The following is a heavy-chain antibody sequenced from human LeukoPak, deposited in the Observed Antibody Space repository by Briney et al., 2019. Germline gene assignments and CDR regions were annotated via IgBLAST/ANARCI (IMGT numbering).Heavy chain of an antibody. Sequence: GGSLRLSCAASGFTFSSYSMNWVRQAPGKGLEWVSYISSSSSTIYYADSVKGRFTISRDNAKNSLYLQMNSLRAEDTAVHYCARGLGWAVVYWGQGTLVTVSS. CDR1: GFTFSSYS. CDR2: ISSSSSTI. CDR3: ARGLGWAVVY. J-gene: IGHJ4*02. D-gene: IGHD2-15*01. V-gene: IGHV3-48*01.